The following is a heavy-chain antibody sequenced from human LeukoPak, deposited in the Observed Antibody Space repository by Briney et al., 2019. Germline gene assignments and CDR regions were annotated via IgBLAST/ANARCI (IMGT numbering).Heavy chain of an antibody. J-gene: IGHJ4*02. V-gene: IGHV4-39*01. D-gene: IGHD6-13*01. CDR3: ARRGITYSSSFFAY. Sequence: KPSETLSLTCTVSGDSIGGSNYYWAWIRQSQGKGLEWIGSVFYSGNTYYNPSLKSRVTISVDTSKNQFSLNLYSVTAADTATYYCARRGITYSSSFFAYWGQGTLVTVSS. CDR2: VFYSGNT. CDR1: GDSIGGSNYY.